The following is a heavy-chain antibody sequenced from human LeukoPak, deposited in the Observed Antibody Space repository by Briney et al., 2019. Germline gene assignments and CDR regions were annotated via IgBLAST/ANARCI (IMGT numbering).Heavy chain of an antibody. D-gene: IGHD2-8*02. CDR3: ARDGGHSTDLDY. CDR1: GFTFSSYA. V-gene: IGHV3-23*01. Sequence: GGSLRLSCAASGFTFSSYAMSWVRQAPGKGLEWVSAISGSGGSTYYPDSVKGRFTISRDNSKNTLYLQMNSLRAEDTAVYYCARDGGHSTDLDYWGQGILVTVSS. CDR2: ISGSGGST. J-gene: IGHJ4*02.